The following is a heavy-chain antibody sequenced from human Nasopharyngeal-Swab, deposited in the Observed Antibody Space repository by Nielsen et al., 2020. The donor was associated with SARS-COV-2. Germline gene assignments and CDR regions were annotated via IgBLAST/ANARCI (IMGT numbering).Heavy chain of an antibody. J-gene: IGHJ6*02. V-gene: IGHV3-23*01. CDR1: GFTFSSYA. CDR2: ISGSGGST. CDR3: AKKDCSSTSCAVPYYYYGMDV. D-gene: IGHD2-2*01. Sequence: GEFLKISCAASGFTFSSYAMSWVRQAPGKGLEWVSAISGSGGSTYYADSVKGRFTISRDNSKNTLYLQMNSLRAEDTAVYYCAKKDCSSTSCAVPYYYYGMDVWGQGTTVTVSS.